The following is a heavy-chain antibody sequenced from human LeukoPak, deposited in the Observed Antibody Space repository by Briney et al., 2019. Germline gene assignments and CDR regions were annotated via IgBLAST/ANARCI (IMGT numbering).Heavy chain of an antibody. CDR1: GGTFSSYA. D-gene: IGHD2-15*01. CDR3: ARDLGYCSGGSCYDY. J-gene: IGHJ4*02. CDR2: IIPIFGTA. V-gene: IGHV1-69*13. Sequence: ASVKVSCKASGGTFSSYAISGVRQAPGQGLEWMGGIIPIFGTANYAQKFQGRVTITADESTSTAYMELSSLRSEDTAVYYCARDLGYCSGGSCYDYWGQGTLVTVSS.